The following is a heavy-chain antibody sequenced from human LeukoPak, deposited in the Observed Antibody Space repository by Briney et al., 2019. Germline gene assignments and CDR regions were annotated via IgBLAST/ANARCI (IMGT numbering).Heavy chain of an antibody. J-gene: IGHJ6*03. D-gene: IGHD6-13*01. V-gene: IGHV1-69*04. Sequence: SVKVSCKASGGTFSSYTISWVRQAPGQGLEWMGRIIPILGIANYAQKFQGRVTITADKSTSTAYMELRTARAQKTAVYYSVRDIAAAGTKQARYYYCMDVWGKATTVTVSS. CDR3: VRDIAAAGTKQARYYYCMDV. CDR2: IIPILGIA. CDR1: GGTFSSYT.